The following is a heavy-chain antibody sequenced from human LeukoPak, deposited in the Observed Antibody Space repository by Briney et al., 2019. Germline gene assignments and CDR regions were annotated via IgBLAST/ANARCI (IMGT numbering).Heavy chain of an antibody. J-gene: IGHJ5*02. CDR3: ARAKTKSRSEPSSSDWFDP. Sequence: GGSLRLSCAASGFTFSSYSMNWVRQAPRKGLEWVSYISSSSSTIYYADSVKGRFTISRDNAKNSLYLQMNSLRAEDTAVYYCARAKTKSRSEPSSSDWFDPWGQGTLVTVSS. D-gene: IGHD6-6*01. CDR1: GFTFSSYS. CDR2: ISSSSSTI. V-gene: IGHV3-48*01.